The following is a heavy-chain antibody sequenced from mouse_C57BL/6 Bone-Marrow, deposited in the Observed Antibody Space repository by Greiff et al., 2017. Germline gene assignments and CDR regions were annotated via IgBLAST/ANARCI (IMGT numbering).Heavy chain of an antibody. CDR1: GYTFTSYW. CDR3: ARRRRWDFGG. Sequence: QVQLQQPGAELVKPGASVKLSCKASGYTFTSYWMHWVQQRPDQGLEWIGMIHPTSGSPNYNEKFKSKATLTVDKSPSTAYMQLSSLTSEASAVFYCARRRRWDFGGWGTGTTVTVAS. V-gene: IGHV1-64*01. J-gene: IGHJ1*03. CDR2: IHPTSGSP.